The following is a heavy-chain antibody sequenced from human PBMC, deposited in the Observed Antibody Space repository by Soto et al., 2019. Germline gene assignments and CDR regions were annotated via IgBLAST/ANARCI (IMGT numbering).Heavy chain of an antibody. J-gene: IGHJ4*02. CDR2: INQDGSEK. CDR3: ARGGYDSSNPFDY. Sequence: EVQLVESGGGLVQPGGSLRLSCAASGFTFNSYWMKWVRQAPGRGLEWMGNINQDGSEKLYVNSVKGRFTISRDNAKDSVYLQMNSMKAEDRAMYYCARGGYDSSNPFDYWGQGTLVTVSS. CDR1: GFTFNSYW. V-gene: IGHV3-7*04. D-gene: IGHD4-4*01.